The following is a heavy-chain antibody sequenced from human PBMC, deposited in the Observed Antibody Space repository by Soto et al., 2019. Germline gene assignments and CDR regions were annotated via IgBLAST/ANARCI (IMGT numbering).Heavy chain of an antibody. J-gene: IGHJ4*02. CDR2: IVVVSGKT. D-gene: IGHD5-12*01. V-gene: IGHV1-58*01. Sequence: SVKVSCKASGFSFTTSAVQWVRQARGQRLEWIGWIVVVSGKTNYAQKFQERATITRDMSTSTAHMELSSLRSEDTAVYYCAAGDSGSRKYLNDWGQGPQVTVSS. CDR1: GFSFTTSA. CDR3: AAGDSGSRKYLND.